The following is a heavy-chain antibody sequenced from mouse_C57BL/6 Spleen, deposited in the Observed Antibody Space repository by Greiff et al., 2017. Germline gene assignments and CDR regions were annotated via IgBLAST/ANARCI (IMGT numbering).Heavy chain of an antibody. J-gene: IGHJ2*01. Sequence: VQLQQPGAELVMPGASVKLSCKASGYTFTSYWMHWVKQRPGQGLEWIGEIDPSDSYTNYNQKFKGKSTLTVDKSSSTAYMQLSSLTSEDSAVYYCARSGTAQATGYFGYWGQGTTLTVSS. CDR2: IDPSDSYT. V-gene: IGHV1-69*01. D-gene: IGHD3-2*02. CDR1: GYTFTSYW. CDR3: ARSGTAQATGYFGY.